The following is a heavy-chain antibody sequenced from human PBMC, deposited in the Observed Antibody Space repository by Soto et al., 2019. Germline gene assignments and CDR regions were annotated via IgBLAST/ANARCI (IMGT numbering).Heavy chain of an antibody. CDR3: AATIVNAYYGLDV. CDR1: GFTFSSYA. J-gene: IGHJ6*02. V-gene: IGHV3-23*01. Sequence: GGSLRLSCAASGFTFSSYAMSWVRQAPGKGLEWVSAISGSGGSTYYADSVKGRFTISRDNSKNTLYLQMNSLRAEDTAVYYCAATIVNAYYGLDVWGQGTTVTVSS. D-gene: IGHD1-26*01. CDR2: ISGSGGST.